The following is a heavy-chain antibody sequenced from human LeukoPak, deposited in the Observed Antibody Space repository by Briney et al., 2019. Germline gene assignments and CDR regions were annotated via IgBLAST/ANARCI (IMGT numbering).Heavy chain of an antibody. V-gene: IGHV3-23*01. J-gene: IGHJ4*02. CDR1: GFTFSSYA. CDR3: AKDRWGSGGSGGGDY. CDR2: ISNGGGST. D-gene: IGHD2-15*01. Sequence: GGSLRLSCAASGFTFSSYAMTWVRQAPGKGLEWVSTISNGGGSTYYADSVKDRFTISRDNSKNTVYLQMSSLRAEDTAVYYCAKDRWGSGGSGGGDYWGQGTLVTVSS.